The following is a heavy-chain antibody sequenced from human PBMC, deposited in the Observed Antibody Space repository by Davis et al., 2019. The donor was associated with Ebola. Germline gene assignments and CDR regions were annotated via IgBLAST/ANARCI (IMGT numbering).Heavy chain of an antibody. V-gene: IGHV3-74*01. J-gene: IGHJ6*02. CDR2: INSDGSIL. Sequence: GESLKISCAASRFTFSIYWMHWVRQAPGKGLVWVSRINSDGSILTYADSVKGRFTISRDNAKNSLYLQMNSLRAEDTAVYYCAREAGTHYYYGMDVWGQGTTVTVSS. CDR1: RFTFSIYW. CDR3: AREAGTHYYYGMDV. D-gene: IGHD1-1*01.